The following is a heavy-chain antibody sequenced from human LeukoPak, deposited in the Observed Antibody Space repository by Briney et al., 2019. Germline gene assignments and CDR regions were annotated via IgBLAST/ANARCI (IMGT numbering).Heavy chain of an antibody. D-gene: IGHD3-16*01. J-gene: IGHJ4*02. CDR3: ARGAYDYLGYFDY. CDR2: IWYDGSNK. CDR1: GFTFSSYS. Sequence: GGSLRLSCAASGFTFSSYSMNWVRQAPGKGLEWVAVIWYDGSNKYYADSVKGRFTISRDNSKNTLYLQMNSLRAEDTAVYYSARGAYDYLGYFDYWGQGTLVTLSS. V-gene: IGHV3-33*08.